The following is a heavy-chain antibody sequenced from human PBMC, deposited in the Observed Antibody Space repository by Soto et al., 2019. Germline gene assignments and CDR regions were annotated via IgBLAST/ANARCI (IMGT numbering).Heavy chain of an antibody. CDR1: GFTFSTYG. CDR2: IWYDGSYK. J-gene: IGHJ4*02. Sequence: QVQLVESGGGVVQPGRSLRLSCAASGFTFSTYGMHWVRQAPGKGLEWVAVIWYDGSYKYYSDSVKGRFTISRDNSKNTLYLQMNSLRAEDTAVYYCAIYYLVIPHRVIDYWGQGTLVNVSS. V-gene: IGHV3-33*01. CDR3: AIYYLVIPHRVIDY. D-gene: IGHD3-10*01.